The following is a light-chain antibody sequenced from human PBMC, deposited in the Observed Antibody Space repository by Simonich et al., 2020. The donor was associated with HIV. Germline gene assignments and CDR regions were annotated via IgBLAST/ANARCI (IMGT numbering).Light chain of an antibody. CDR3: QQRSNWLT. CDR2: DAS. V-gene: IGKV3-11*01. CDR1: QSVSSK. J-gene: IGKJ4*01. Sequence: EIVMTQFPATLSVSPGERATLSCRASQSVSSKLAWYQQKPGQAPRLLIYDASNRATGIPARVSGSGSGTDFTLTISSLEPEDFAVYYCQQRSNWLTFGGGTKVEIK.